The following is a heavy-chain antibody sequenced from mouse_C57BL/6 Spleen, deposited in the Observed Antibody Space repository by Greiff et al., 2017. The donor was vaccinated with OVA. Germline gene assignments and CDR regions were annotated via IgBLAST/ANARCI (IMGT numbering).Heavy chain of an antibody. J-gene: IGHJ4*01. CDR2: INYDGSST. CDR3: AREGNFAMDY. CDR1: GFTFSDYY. Sequence: EVKLVESEGGLVQPGSSMKLSCTASGFTFSDYYMAWVRQVPEKGLEWVANINYDGSSTYYLDSLKSRFIISRDNAKNILYLQRSSLKSEDTATYYCAREGNFAMDYWGQGTSVTVSS. D-gene: IGHD2-1*01. V-gene: IGHV5-16*01.